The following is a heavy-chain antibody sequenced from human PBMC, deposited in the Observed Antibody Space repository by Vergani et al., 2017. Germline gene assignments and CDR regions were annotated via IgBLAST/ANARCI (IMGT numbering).Heavy chain of an antibody. D-gene: IGHD6-19*01. V-gene: IGHV4-31*03. J-gene: IGHJ4*02. CDR3: ARESGWYDTPAY. CDR2: ISYNGNT. CDR1: GGSISSGGYY. Sequence: QVQLQESGPGLVKPSQTLSLTCTVSGGSISSGGYYWSWIRQHPGKGLESIGYISYNGNTYYNPSLKSRVTMSIDTSKSQFSLKLSSVTAADTAFYYCARESGWYDTPAYWGQGTLVTVSS.